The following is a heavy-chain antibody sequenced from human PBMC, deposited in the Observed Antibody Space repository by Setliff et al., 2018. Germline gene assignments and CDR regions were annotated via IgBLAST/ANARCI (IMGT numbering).Heavy chain of an antibody. J-gene: IGHJ4*02. V-gene: IGHV1-18*01. D-gene: IGHD3-22*01. CDR3: ARINFYVSSGYYYAPDY. Sequence: ASVKVSCKTSGYLLTSYGLTWVRQAPGQGLDWMGWISPYNGHTNYAQKLQGRVTMTTDTSTNTAYLELRSLTSDDTAIYYCARINFYVSSGYYYAPDYWGPGTLVTVSS. CDR1: GYLLTSYG. CDR2: ISPYNGHT.